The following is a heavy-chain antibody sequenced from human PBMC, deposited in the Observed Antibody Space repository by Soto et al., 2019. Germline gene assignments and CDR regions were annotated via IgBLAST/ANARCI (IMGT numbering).Heavy chain of an antibody. J-gene: IGHJ5*02. CDR1: GGSISSGGYS. D-gene: IGHD3-10*01. CDR3: ARPRVTMVRGVPLYNWFDP. V-gene: IGHV4-30-2*01. CDR2: IYHSGST. Sequence: PSETLSLTCAVSGGSISSGGYSWTWIRQPPGKGLDWIGYIYHSGSTYYNPSLKSRVTISVDRSKNQFSLKLSSVTAADTAVYYCARPRVTMVRGVPLYNWFDPWGQGTLVTVSS.